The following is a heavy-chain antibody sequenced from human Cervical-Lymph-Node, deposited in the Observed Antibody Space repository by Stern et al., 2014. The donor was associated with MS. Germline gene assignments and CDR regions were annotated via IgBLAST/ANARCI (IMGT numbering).Heavy chain of an antibody. CDR3: ARLELTYYFPH. D-gene: IGHD1-7*01. Sequence: QVQLQESGPGLVKPSQTLSLTCTVSGGSISSADYYWSWIRQSPGKGLEWIGYIYYSGITYYNPSLRSRVTISLDTSKNQFSLKLNSVTAADTAVYYCARLELTYYFPHCGQGTLVAVSP. CDR2: IYYSGIT. V-gene: IGHV4-30-4*01. CDR1: GGSISSADYY. J-gene: IGHJ4*02.